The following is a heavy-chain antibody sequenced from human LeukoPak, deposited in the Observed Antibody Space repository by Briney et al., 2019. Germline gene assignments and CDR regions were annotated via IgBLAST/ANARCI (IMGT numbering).Heavy chain of an antibody. CDR3: ASSGIVVVPAAPPPYYYYGMDV. V-gene: IGHV4-59*08. D-gene: IGHD2-2*01. CDR2: IYYSGST. Sequence: PSETLSLTCTVSGGSISSYYWSWIRQPPGKGLEWIGYIYYSGSTYYNPSLKSRVTISVDTSKNQFSLKLSSVTAADTAVYYCASSGIVVVPAAPPPYYYYGMDVWGQGTTVTVSS. CDR1: GGSISSYY. J-gene: IGHJ6*02.